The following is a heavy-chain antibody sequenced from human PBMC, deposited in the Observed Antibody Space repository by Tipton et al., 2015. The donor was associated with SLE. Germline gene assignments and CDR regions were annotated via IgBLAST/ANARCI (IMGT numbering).Heavy chain of an antibody. J-gene: IGHJ4*02. D-gene: IGHD5-12*01. V-gene: IGHV4-38-2*01. CDR3: ARQVAQGTWAFDY. Sequence: TLSLTCAVSGYSISTVYYWVWIRPPPGKGLEWFGSIYHSGTIYSHPSLKSRVTISVDTAKNQFSLKLSSWTAADTAVYYCARQVAQGTWAFDYWGQGTLVTVSS. CDR1: GYSISTVYY. CDR2: IYHSGTI.